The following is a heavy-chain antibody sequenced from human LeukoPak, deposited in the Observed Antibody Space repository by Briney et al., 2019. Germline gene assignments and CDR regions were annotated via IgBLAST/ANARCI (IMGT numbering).Heavy chain of an antibody. J-gene: IGHJ6*02. CDR2: INPNSGGT. D-gene: IGHD3-3*01. CDR1: GYTFTGYY. V-gene: IGHV1-2*02. Sequence: GASVKVSCKASGYTFTGYYMHWVRQAPGQGLEWMGWINPNSGGTKYAQKFQGRVTMTRDTSISTAYMELSRLRSDDTAVYYCARGPFPYYDFWSGNTSGGMDVWGQGTTVTVSS. CDR3: ARGPFPYYDFWSGNTSGGMDV.